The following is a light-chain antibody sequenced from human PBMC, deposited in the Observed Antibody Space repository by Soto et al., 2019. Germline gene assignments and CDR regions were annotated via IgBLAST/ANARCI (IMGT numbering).Light chain of an antibody. CDR1: QSVSNDF. J-gene: IGKJ1*01. CDR2: GAS. CDR3: QQYGSSPPRT. Sequence: EIVLTQSPGILSLSPGERATLSCRATQSVSNDFLAWYQQKPGQAPRLLIYGASTRATAVPDRFSGSGSGADFTLSISRLGPEDFAGYYCQQYGSSPPRTFGQGTKVDIK. V-gene: IGKV3-20*01.